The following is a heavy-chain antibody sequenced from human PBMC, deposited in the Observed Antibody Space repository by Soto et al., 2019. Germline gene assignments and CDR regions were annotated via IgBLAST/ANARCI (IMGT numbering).Heavy chain of an antibody. CDR1: GDTFNFYS. D-gene: IGHD3-10*01. CDR3: ASSYGSGYRAFDY. Sequence: QVQLVQSGAEVKRPGSSVKVSCKASGDTFNFYSINWVRQAPGLGLEWMGRVNPIVSMSNYAQKFQGRVTMTADKSTSTAFIELISLISEDTAIYYCASSYGSGYRAFDYWGQGDLVTVSS. V-gene: IGHV1-69*02. CDR2: VNPIVSMS. J-gene: IGHJ4*02.